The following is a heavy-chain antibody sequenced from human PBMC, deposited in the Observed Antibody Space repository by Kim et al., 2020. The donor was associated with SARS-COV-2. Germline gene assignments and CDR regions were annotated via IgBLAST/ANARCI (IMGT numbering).Heavy chain of an antibody. V-gene: IGHV3-30*01. CDR3: ARGIDNDSSGYYYYY. Sequence: DSVKGRFTISRDNSKNTLYLQMNSLRAEDTAVYYCARGIDNDSSGYYYYYWGQGTLVTVSS. J-gene: IGHJ4*02. D-gene: IGHD3-22*01.